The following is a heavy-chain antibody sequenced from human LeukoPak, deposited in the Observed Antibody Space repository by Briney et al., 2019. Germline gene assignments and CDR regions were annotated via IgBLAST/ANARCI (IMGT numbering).Heavy chain of an antibody. CDR2: ISYTGST. CDR1: GGSISTNYY. Sequence: PSETLSLTCTVSGGSISTNYYWSWIRQPPGKGLEWIGFISYTGSTNYNPSLKTRVTISVDTSKNQFSLKLTSVTAADTAVYYCARHSAGTTKDYWGQGTLITVSS. CDR3: ARHSAGTTKDY. V-gene: IGHV4-59*08. D-gene: IGHD1-1*01. J-gene: IGHJ4*02.